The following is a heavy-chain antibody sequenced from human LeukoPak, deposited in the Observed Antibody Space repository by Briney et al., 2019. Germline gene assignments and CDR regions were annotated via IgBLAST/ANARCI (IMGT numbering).Heavy chain of an antibody. CDR3: AKGQGSTMIVDH. D-gene: IGHD3-22*01. CDR1: GFTFSSYA. J-gene: IGHJ5*02. V-gene: IGHV3-30*04. Sequence: PGRSLRLSCAASGFTFSSYAMHWVRQAPGKGLEWVAVISYDGSNKYYADSVKGRFIISRDNSKNTLYLQMNSLRAEDTAVYYCAKGQGSTMIVDHWGQGTLVTVSS. CDR2: ISYDGSNK.